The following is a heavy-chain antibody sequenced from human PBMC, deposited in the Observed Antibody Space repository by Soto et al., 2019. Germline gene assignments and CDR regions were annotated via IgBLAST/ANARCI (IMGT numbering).Heavy chain of an antibody. D-gene: IGHD6-6*01. V-gene: IGHV4-30-4*01. CDR2: IYHSGST. Sequence: SETLSLTCTVSGGSISSGDYYWSWIRQPPGKGLEWIGYIYHSGSTYYNPSLKSRVTISVDTSKNQFSLKLSSVTAADTAVYYCARERPDGARLDPWGQGTLGTVSS. J-gene: IGHJ5*02. CDR3: ARERPDGARLDP. CDR1: GGSISSGDYY.